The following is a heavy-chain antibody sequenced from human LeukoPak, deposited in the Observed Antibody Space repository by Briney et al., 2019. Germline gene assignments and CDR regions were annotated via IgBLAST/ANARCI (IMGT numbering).Heavy chain of an antibody. J-gene: IGHJ5*02. CDR1: GFTFTSYS. D-gene: IGHD1-20*01. V-gene: IGHV3-21*01. CDR3: ARDNWNAARGAFDP. CDR2: ITKSGSDK. Sequence: GESLTLSCAASGFTFTSYSMNWVRQAPGKGLEWVSSITKSGSDKYYADSVRGRFVVSRDNAKNSLYLQMDSLRAEDTAVYFCARDNWNAARGAFDPWGQGILVTVSS.